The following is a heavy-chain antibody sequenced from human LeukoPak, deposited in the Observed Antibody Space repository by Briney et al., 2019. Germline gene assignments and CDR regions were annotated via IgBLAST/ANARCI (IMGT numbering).Heavy chain of an antibody. CDR2: FSHSGIT. Sequence: SETLSLTCDVSGASISSGSWWSWVRQPPGKGLEWIGEFSHSGITNFNPSLKSRVTISVDESRNQFSLNLISVTAADTAVYFCARNGGHNQEHWGQGTLVTVSS. D-gene: IGHD1-1*01. CDR1: GASISSGSW. CDR3: ARNGGHNQEH. V-gene: IGHV4-4*02. J-gene: IGHJ4*02.